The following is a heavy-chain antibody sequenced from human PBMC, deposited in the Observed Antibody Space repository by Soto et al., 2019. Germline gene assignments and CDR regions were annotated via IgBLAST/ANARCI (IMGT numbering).Heavy chain of an antibody. Sequence: GASVKVSCKASGGTFSSYTISWVRQAPGQGLEWMGRIIPSLGIANYAQKFQGRVTITRDTSTSTVYMELSSLRSEDTAVYYCARETTVTPGDYFDYWGQGTLVTVSS. V-gene: IGHV1-69*04. CDR2: IIPSLGIA. D-gene: IGHD4-17*01. J-gene: IGHJ4*02. CDR1: GGTFSSYT. CDR3: ARETTVTPGDYFDY.